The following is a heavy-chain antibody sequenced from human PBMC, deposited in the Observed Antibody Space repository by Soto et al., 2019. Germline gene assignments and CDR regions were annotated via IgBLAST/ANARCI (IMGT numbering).Heavy chain of an antibody. CDR2: IIPIFGTP. J-gene: IGHJ6*02. V-gene: IGHV1-69*01. Sequence: QVQLVQSGAEVKKPGSSVKVSCKASGGTFSTYAINWVRQAPGQGLEWMGGIIPIFGTPNYEQKFQGRVTITADETTSTAYIELSSLRSEDTGVYYCASNTPVGGMDVWGPGNTVTVSS. CDR3: ASNTPVGGMDV. D-gene: IGHD2-2*02. CDR1: GGTFSTYA.